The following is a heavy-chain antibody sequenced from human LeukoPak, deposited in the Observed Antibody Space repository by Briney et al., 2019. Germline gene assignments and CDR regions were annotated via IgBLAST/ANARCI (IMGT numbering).Heavy chain of an antibody. D-gene: IGHD2-2*01. CDR2: INPNSGGT. CDR3: ASPIVVVPAARFAFDI. CDR1: GYTFTGYY. J-gene: IGHJ3*02. V-gene: IGHV1-2*02. Sequence: GASVKVSCKASGYTFTGYYMHWVRQAPGQGLEWMICINPNSGGTNYAQKFQGRVTMTRDTSISTAYMELSRLRSDDTAVYYCASPIVVVPAARFAFDIWGQGTMVTVSS.